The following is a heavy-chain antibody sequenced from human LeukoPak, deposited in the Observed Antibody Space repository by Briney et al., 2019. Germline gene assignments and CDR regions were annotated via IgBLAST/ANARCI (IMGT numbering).Heavy chain of an antibody. J-gene: IGHJ4*02. CDR1: GGTFSSYA. CDR3: ARLIPAGYSSGWYRDY. V-gene: IGHV1-2*06. Sequence: GPVKVSCKASGGTFSSYAISWVRQAPGQGLEWMGRINPNSGGTNYAQKFQGRVTMTRDTSISTAYMELSRLRSDDTAVYYCARLIPAGYSSGWYRDYWGQGTLVTVSS. CDR2: INPNSGGT. D-gene: IGHD6-19*01.